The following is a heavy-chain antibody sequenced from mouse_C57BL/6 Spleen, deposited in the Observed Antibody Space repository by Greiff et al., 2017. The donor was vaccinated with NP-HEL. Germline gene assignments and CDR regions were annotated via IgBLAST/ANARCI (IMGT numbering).Heavy chain of an antibody. V-gene: IGHV5-16*01. CDR3: ARAVYDGYYGFAY. CDR2: INYDGSST. Sequence: DVQLQESEGGLVQPGSSMKLSCTASGFTFSDYYMAWVRQVPEKGLEWVANINYDGSSTYYLASLKSRFITSRDNAKNILYLQTSSLKSEDTATYYCARAVYDGYYGFAYWGQGTLVTVSA. CDR1: GFTFSDYY. D-gene: IGHD2-3*01. J-gene: IGHJ3*01.